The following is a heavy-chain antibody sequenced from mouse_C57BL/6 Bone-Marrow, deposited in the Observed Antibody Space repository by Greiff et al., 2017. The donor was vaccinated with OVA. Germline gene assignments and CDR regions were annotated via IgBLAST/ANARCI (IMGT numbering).Heavy chain of an antibody. CDR3: ANYYGSSYTYWYFDV. J-gene: IGHJ1*03. V-gene: IGHV1-74*01. Sequence: QVQLQQPGAELVKPGASVKVSCKASGYTFTSSWMHWVKQRPGQGLEWIGSIHPSDSDTNYNQKFKGKATLTVDKSSSTDYMQLSSLTSENSAVYYCANYYGSSYTYWYFDVWGKGTTVTVSS. CDR1: GYTFTSSW. D-gene: IGHD1-1*01. CDR2: IHPSDSDT.